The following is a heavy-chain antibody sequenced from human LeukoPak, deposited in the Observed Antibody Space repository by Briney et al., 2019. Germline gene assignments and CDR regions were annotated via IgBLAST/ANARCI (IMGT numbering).Heavy chain of an antibody. D-gene: IGHD3-22*01. CDR3: ARDGQGTKYYYDSSGHYPFDY. Sequence: GGSLRLSCAASGFTFSSYSMNWVRQAPGKGLEWVSSISSSSSYIYYADSVKGRFTISRDNAKNSLYLQMNSLRAEDTAVYYCARDGQGTKYYYDSSGHYPFDYWGQGTLVTVSS. J-gene: IGHJ4*02. CDR2: ISSSSSYI. CDR1: GFTFSSYS. V-gene: IGHV3-21*01.